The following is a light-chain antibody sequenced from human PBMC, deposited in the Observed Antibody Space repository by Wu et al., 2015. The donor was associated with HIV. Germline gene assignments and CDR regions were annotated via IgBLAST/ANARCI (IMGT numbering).Light chain of an antibody. CDR2: AAS. Sequence: DIQMTQSPSSVSASVGDRVTITCRASQSISSYLNWYQQKPGKAPKLLIYAASSLQSEVPSRFSGSGSGTDFTLTISSLQPEDFATYYCQQSYSIPYTFGQGTKLEIK. CDR1: QSISSY. J-gene: IGKJ2*01. V-gene: IGKV1-39*01. CDR3: QQSYSIPYT.